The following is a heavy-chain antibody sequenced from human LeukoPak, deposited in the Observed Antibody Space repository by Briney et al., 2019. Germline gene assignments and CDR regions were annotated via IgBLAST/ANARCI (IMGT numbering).Heavy chain of an antibody. CDR2: INPNSGGT. CDR1: GYTFTGYY. Sequence: ASVKVSCKASGYTFTGYYMHWVRQAPGQGLEWMGWINPNSGGTNYAQKFQGRVTMTRDTSISTAYMELSRLRSDDTAAYYCARVGRLRYYYDSSGYYYFDYWGQGTLVTDSS. V-gene: IGHV1-2*02. D-gene: IGHD3-22*01. J-gene: IGHJ4*02. CDR3: ARVGRLRYYYDSSGYYYFDY.